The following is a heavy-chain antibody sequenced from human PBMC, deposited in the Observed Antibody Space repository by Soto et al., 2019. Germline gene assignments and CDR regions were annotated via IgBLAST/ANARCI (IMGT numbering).Heavy chain of an antibody. CDR2: IGTAGDT. Sequence: GGSLRLSCEASGFTFSGFDMHWVRQPTGKGLEWVSSIGTAGDTYYAVSVKGRFTISRDNSRNVLYLQMNSLRPEDTGVYFCAKEGCSGGICFGFDDWGQGTLVTVSS. CDR1: GFTFSGFD. J-gene: IGHJ4*02. CDR3: AKEGCSGGICFGFDD. V-gene: IGHV3-13*01. D-gene: IGHD2-15*01.